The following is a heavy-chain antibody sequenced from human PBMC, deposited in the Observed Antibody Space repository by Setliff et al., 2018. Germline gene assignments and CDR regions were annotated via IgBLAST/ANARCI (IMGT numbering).Heavy chain of an antibody. CDR2: IYDTGST. CDR1: GASINNSLNY. CDR3: ARGETYYYDSSGYEGKYYFDY. J-gene: IGHJ4*02. V-gene: IGHV4-39*07. D-gene: IGHD3-22*01. Sequence: SETLSLTCTVSGASINNSLNYWAWIRQPPGQGLEWIGLIYDTGSTYYNPSLKSRVTISVDTSKNQFSLKLSSVTAADTAVYYCARGETYYYDSSGYEGKYYFDYWGQGTLVTVSS.